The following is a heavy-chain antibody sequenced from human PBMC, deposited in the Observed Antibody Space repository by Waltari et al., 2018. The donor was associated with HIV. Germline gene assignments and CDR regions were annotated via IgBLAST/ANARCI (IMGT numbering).Heavy chain of an antibody. D-gene: IGHD3-22*01. CDR1: GFTFSNYW. CDR3: ARGDRSGYRQNPGY. J-gene: IGHJ4*02. Sequence: EVQLVESGGGLVQPGGSLRLSCAASGFTFSNYWMSWVRQAPGKGPEWVVKRREDGSEKKYVDDRKGRLTIPMNIAKKSLGLQMNRQIAEDTAVYYCARGDRSGYRQNPGYWGQGTLVTVSS. CDR2: RREDGSEK. V-gene: IGHV3-7*01.